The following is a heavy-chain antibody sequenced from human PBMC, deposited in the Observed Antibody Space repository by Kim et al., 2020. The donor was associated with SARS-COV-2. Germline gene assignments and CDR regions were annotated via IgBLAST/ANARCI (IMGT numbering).Heavy chain of an antibody. CDR2: IKGDGSER. D-gene: IGHD3-10*01. CDR3: AICGVELLLWFGELHFDY. Sequence: GGSLRLSCAASGFLFSTYWMSWFRQAPGKGLEWVADIKGDGSERHYVDSVKGRFTISRDNAKNSLFLQMDSLRGDDTAVYYCAICGVELLLWFGELHFDYWGQGTLVTVSS. V-gene: IGHV3-7*03. J-gene: IGHJ4*02. CDR1: GFLFSTYW.